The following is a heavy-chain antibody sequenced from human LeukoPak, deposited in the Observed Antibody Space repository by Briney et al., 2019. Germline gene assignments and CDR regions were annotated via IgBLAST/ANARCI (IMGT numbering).Heavy chain of an antibody. CDR2: ISSSSSYI. D-gene: IGHD3-9*01. CDR3: ARIFNFDSPMVDDY. Sequence: GGSLRLSCAASGFTFSYYSVNWVRQAPGKGLEGVSYISSSSSYIYYADSVKGRFTISRDNAKNSLYLQMNSLRAEDTAIYYCARIFNFDSPMVDDYWGQGTLVTVSS. V-gene: IGHV3-21*01. J-gene: IGHJ4*02. CDR1: GFTFSYYS.